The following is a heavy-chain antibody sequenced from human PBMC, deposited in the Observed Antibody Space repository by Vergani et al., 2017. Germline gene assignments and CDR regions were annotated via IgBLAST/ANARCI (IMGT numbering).Heavy chain of an antibody. CDR2: ISSSSSYI. V-gene: IGHV3-21*01. D-gene: IGHD6-19*01. Sequence: EVQLVESGGGLVKPGGSLRLSCAASGFTFSSYSMNWVRQAPGKGLEWVSSISSSSSYIYYADSVEGRFTISRDNAKNSLYLQMNSLRAEDTAVYYCAVIYSSGWLVDYWGQGTLVTVSS. CDR1: GFTFSSYS. CDR3: AVIYSSGWLVDY. J-gene: IGHJ4*02.